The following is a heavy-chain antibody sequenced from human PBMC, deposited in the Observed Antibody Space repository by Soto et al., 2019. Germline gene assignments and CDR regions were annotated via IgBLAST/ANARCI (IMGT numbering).Heavy chain of an antibody. CDR1: GFAFNRYS. J-gene: IGHJ4*02. CDR2: ISSGSSII. V-gene: IGHV3-48*01. CDR3: AKAAFDFWTTSDRQGVHFDS. D-gene: IGHD3-3*01. Sequence: PGGSLRLSCAASGFAFNRYSVKWVRQAPRKGLEWVSYISSGSSIIYYADSVKGRFTISRDDAKNSLYLQMNSLRVEDTAVYFCAKAAFDFWTTSDRQGVHFDSWGQGTLVTVSS.